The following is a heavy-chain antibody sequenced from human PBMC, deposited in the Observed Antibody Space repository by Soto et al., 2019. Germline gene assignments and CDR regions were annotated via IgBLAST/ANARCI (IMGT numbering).Heavy chain of an antibody. V-gene: IGHV4-34*01. J-gene: IGHJ3*02. Sequence: QVQLQQWGAGLLKPSETLSLTCAVYGGSFSGYYWSWIRQPPGKGLEWIGEINHSGSTNYNPSLQMRVTTSVDTSNNQFSLKLSSVTAADTAVYYCARGLPNLVGVVEATGGGRAFDICCQVTMVTVSS. CDR3: ARGLPNLVGVVEATGGGRAFDI. CDR1: GGSFSGYY. CDR2: INHSGST. D-gene: IGHD2-15*01.